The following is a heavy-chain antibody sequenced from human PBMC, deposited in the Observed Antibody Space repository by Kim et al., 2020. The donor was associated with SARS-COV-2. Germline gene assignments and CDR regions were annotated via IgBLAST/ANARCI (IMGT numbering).Heavy chain of an antibody. D-gene: IGHD2-21*02. Sequence: KFQGRVTITADESTSTAYMELSSLRSEDTAVYYCARGPYCGGDCYPNWFDPWGQGTLVTVSS. CDR3: ARGPYCGGDCYPNWFDP. J-gene: IGHJ5*02. V-gene: IGHV1-69*01.